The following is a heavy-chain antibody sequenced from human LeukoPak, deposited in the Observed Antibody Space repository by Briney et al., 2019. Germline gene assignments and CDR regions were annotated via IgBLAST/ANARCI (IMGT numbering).Heavy chain of an antibody. CDR1: GGSISGYY. CDR3: ARGSRYYDFWSGYLWQNWFDP. J-gene: IGHJ5*02. V-gene: IGHV4-59*12. Sequence: SETLSLTCAVSGGSISGYYWNWIRQPPGKGLEWIGYIYYSGNTNYNPSLKSRVTISLDTSKNQFSLKLSSVTAADTAVYYCARGSRYYDFWSGYLWQNWFDPWGQGTLVTVSS. D-gene: IGHD3-3*01. CDR2: IYYSGNT.